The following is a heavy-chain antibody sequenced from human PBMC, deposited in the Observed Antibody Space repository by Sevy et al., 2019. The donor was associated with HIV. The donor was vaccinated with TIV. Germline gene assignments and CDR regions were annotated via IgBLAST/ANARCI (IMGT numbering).Heavy chain of an antibody. CDR1: GYTFTSFD. Sequence: ASVKVSCKASGYTFTSFDIKWVRQAHGQGLEWMGWMNPNNGNTGYAQNFQGRVIMTSNISISTAYMELSNLRSEDTAVYYCARMGYSYGYAVDFWGQGHLVTVSS. CDR2: MNPNNGNT. CDR3: ARMGYSYGYAVDF. V-gene: IGHV1-8*01. D-gene: IGHD5-18*01. J-gene: IGHJ4*02.